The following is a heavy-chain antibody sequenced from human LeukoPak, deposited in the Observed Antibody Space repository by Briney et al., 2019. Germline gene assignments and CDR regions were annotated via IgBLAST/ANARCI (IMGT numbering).Heavy chain of an antibody. CDR2: IKQDGSEK. CDR3: AREGYDVLRDNWFDP. J-gene: IGHJ5*02. Sequence: PGRSLRLSCAASGFTFSSYWMSWVRQAPGKGLEWVANIKQDGSEKYYVDSVKGRFTISRDNAKNSPYLQMNSLRAEDTAVYYCAREGYDVLRDNWFDPWGQGTLVTVSS. V-gene: IGHV3-7*01. D-gene: IGHD6-13*01. CDR1: GFTFSSYW.